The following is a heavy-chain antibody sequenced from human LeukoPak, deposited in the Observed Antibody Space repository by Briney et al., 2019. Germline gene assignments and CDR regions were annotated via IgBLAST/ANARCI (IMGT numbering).Heavy chain of an antibody. CDR1: GGTFSSYA. J-gene: IGHJ4*02. D-gene: IGHD3-3*01. CDR3: AYDFWSGYYTRLLDY. CDR2: IIPIFGTA. Sequence: SVKVSCKASGGTFSSYAISWVRQAPGQGLEWMGGIIPIFGTANYAQKFQGRVTITADESTSTAYMELSSLRSEDTAVYYCAYDFWSGYYTRLLDYWGQGTLVTVSS. V-gene: IGHV1-69*13.